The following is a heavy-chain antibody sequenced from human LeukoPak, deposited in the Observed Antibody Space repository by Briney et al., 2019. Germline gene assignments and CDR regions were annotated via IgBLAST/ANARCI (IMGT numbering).Heavy chain of an antibody. Sequence: GGSLRLSCAASGFTFSSYGMHWVRQAPGKGLEWVAVIWYDGSNKYYADSVKGRFTISRDNAKNTLYLQMNSLRAEDTAVYYCTRGQYSYGPFDYWGQGTLVTVSS. D-gene: IGHD5-18*01. J-gene: IGHJ4*02. V-gene: IGHV3-33*01. CDR1: GFTFSSYG. CDR2: IWYDGSNK. CDR3: TRGQYSYGPFDY.